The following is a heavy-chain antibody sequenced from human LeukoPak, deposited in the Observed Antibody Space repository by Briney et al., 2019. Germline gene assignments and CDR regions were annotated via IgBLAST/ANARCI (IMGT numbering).Heavy chain of an antibody. V-gene: IGHV1-69*04. Sequence: SVKVSCKASGGTFNSYAISWVRQAPGQGLEWMGRIIPILGIANYAQKFQGRVTITADKSTSTAYMELRSLRSDDTAVYYCARGKEDHPDYWGQGTLVTVSS. J-gene: IGHJ4*02. CDR2: IIPILGIA. CDR3: ARGKEDHPDY. D-gene: IGHD2-15*01. CDR1: GGTFNSYA.